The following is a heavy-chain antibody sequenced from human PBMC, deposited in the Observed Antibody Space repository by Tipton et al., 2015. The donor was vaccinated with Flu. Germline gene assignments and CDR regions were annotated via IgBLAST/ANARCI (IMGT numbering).Heavy chain of an antibody. J-gene: IGHJ5*02. D-gene: IGHD6-19*01. CDR1: GGSISSGSYY. Sequence: TLSLTCTVSGGSISSGSYYWSWIRQPAGKGLEWIGRIYTSGSTNYNPSLKSRVTISVDTSKNQFSLKLSSVTAADTAVYYCARVIAVAGNWFDPWGQGTLVTVSS. V-gene: IGHV4-61*02. CDR2: IYTSGST. CDR3: ARVIAVAGNWFDP.